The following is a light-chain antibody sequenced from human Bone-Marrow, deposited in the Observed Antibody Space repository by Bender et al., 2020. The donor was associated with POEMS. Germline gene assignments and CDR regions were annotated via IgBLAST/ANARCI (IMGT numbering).Light chain of an antibody. Sequence: QSALTQPASVSGSPGQSITISCTGTSSDVGGYNYVSWYQQHPGKAPKLMIYEVSKRPSGVPDRFSGSKSGTSTFLAISWLQAEDEGDYYCPSYDNSLGGWVFGGGTKLTVL. CDR3: PSYDNSLGGWV. J-gene: IGLJ3*02. V-gene: IGLV2-14*01. CDR2: EVS. CDR1: SSDVGGYNY.